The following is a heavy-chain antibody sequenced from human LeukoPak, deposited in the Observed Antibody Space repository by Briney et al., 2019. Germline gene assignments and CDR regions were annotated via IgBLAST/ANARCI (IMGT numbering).Heavy chain of an antibody. J-gene: IGHJ4*02. V-gene: IGHV4-61*01. CDR2: IFYSGST. CDR1: GGSVSSGSHY. Sequence: SETLSLTCPVSGGSVSSGSHYWSWIRQPPGKGLEWIGYIFYSGSTNYNPSLKSRVTISVDTTRNQFSLKLSSVTAADTAVYYCARGTVGAPSDYWGQGTLVTISS. CDR3: ARGTVGAPSDY. D-gene: IGHD1-26*01.